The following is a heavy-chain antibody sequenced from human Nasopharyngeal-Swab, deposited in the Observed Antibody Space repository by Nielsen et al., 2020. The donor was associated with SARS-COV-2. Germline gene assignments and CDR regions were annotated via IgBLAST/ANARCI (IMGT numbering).Heavy chain of an antibody. CDR3: ARRGEYAEFFQD. Sequence: GESLKISCKGSGYSFTNYWIGWVRQMPGKGLEWMGTIYPGDSDTRCNPSFQGHVTISADKSISTAYLQWSSLKASDSAIYYCARRGEYAEFFQDWGQGTLVTVSS. CDR2: IYPGDSDT. D-gene: IGHD4-17*01. J-gene: IGHJ1*01. V-gene: IGHV5-51*01. CDR1: GYSFTNYW.